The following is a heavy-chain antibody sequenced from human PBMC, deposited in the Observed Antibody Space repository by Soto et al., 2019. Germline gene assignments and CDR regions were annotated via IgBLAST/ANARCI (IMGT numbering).Heavy chain of an antibody. D-gene: IGHD3-16*01. Sequence: QVQLVASGGGLVEPGGSLRLSCAASGFSVGDNYMTWIRQAPGKGLEWLSYSSSSGGYTNYADSVKGRFTISRDNAKNSLYLQMDGLRSEDTAVYFCARSSGRRHVFTFDYGLDVLGQGTTVTVSS. J-gene: IGHJ6*02. V-gene: IGHV3-11*06. CDR1: GFSVGDNY. CDR2: SSSSGGYT. CDR3: ARSSGRRHVFTFDYGLDV.